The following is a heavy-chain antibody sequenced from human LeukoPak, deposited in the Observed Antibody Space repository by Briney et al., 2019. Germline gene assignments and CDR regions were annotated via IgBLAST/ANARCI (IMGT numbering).Heavy chain of an antibody. J-gene: IGHJ3*02. V-gene: IGHV4-59*01. D-gene: IGHD3-10*01. Sequence: PSGTLSLTCAISGASITYYWSWIRQPPGKGLEWIGYIYYSGSTNYNPSLKSRVTISVDTSKNQFSLKLSSVTAADTAVYYCARDAATDGSGSYYTVGAFDIWGQGTMVTVSS. CDR2: IYYSGST. CDR3: ARDAATDGSGSYYTVGAFDI. CDR1: GASITYY.